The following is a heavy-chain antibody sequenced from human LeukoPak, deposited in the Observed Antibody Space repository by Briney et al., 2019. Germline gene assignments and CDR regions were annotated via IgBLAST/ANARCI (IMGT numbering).Heavy chain of an antibody. J-gene: IGHJ4*02. D-gene: IGHD3-3*01. CDR2: TNPNSGGT. V-gene: IGHV1-2*02. CDR1: GYTFTGYY. CDR3: ARPDYDFWSGYYHALDY. Sequence: ASVKVSCKASGYTFTGYYMHWVRQAPGQGLEWMGWTNPNSGGTNYAQKFQGRVTMTRDTSISTAYMELSRLRSDDTAVYYCARPDYDFWSGYYHALDYWGQGTLVTVSS.